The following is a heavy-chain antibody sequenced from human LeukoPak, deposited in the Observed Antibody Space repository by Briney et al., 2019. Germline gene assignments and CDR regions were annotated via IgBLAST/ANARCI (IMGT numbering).Heavy chain of an antibody. CDR3: AVYYEIVVVPTAPY. Sequence: PGGSLRLSCAASGFTFSSYSRNRVRQAPGKGLEWVSSISSSSSYIYYADSVKGRFTISRDNAKNSLYLQMNSLRAEDTAVYYCAVYYEIVVVPTAPYWGQGTLVTVSS. D-gene: IGHD2-2*01. CDR1: GFTFSSYS. V-gene: IGHV3-21*01. CDR2: ISSSSSYI. J-gene: IGHJ4*02.